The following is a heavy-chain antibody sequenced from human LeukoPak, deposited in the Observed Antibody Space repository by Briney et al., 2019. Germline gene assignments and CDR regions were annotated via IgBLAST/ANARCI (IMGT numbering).Heavy chain of an antibody. CDR3: ATRLGEFSSRDAFNI. V-gene: IGHV1-24*01. Sequence: ASVEVSCKVSGYSLTELSMHWVRQAPGKGLEWVGGFSPGDGETIYAQRFRGRVTMTEATSTDTAYMELRSLTYEDTAVYYCATRLGEFSSRDAFNIWGQGTMVTVSS. CDR2: FSPGDGET. J-gene: IGHJ3*02. CDR1: GYSLTELS. D-gene: IGHD3-16*02.